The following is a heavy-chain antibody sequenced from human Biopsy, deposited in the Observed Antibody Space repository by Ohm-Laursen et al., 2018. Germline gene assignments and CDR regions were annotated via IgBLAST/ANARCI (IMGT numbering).Heavy chain of an antibody. CDR3: AADINVWNVNY. J-gene: IGHJ4*02. D-gene: IGHD1-1*01. V-gene: IGHV1-24*01. Sequence: ASVKVSCKISGYAVTEFSMHWVRQAPGKGLEWMGGFAPENGKTIYAQKFQGRVTMTEDTSTDTAYMELSSLRSEDTAVYYCAADINVWNVNYWGQGTLVTVSS. CDR2: FAPENGKT. CDR1: GYAVTEFS.